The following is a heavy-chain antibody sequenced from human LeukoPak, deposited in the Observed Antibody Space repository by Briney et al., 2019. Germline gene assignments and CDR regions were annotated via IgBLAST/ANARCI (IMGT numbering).Heavy chain of an antibody. CDR1: GGSISSYY. V-gene: IGHV4-39*01. CDR2: IYSSGST. Sequence: PSETLSLTCTVSGGSISSYYWGWIRQPPGKGLEWIGSIYSSGSTYYNPSLKSRVTISVDTSKNQFSLRLSSVIAADTAVYYCANYYDSSGKYYFDYWGQGTLVTVSS. J-gene: IGHJ4*02. D-gene: IGHD3-22*01. CDR3: ANYYDSSGKYYFDY.